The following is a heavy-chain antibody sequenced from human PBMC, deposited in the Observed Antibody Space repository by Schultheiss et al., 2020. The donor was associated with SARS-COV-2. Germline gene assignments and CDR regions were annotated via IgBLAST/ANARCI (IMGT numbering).Heavy chain of an antibody. CDR1: GFTFSSYD. J-gene: IGHJ6*02. CDR3: TRVLRFLEWSQSYYYYGMDV. D-gene: IGHD3-3*01. V-gene: IGHV3-13*01. CDR2: IGTAGDT. Sequence: GGSLRLSCAASGFTFSSYDMHWVRQATGKGLEWVSAIGTAGDTYYPGSVKGRFTISRENAKNPLYLQINSLRAEDTAVYYCTRVLRFLEWSQSYYYYGMDVWSQGTAVTVSS.